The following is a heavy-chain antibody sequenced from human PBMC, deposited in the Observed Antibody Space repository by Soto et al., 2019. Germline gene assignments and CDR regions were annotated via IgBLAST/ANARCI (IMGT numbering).Heavy chain of an antibody. D-gene: IGHD1-26*01. J-gene: IGHJ4*02. CDR2: ISGSGGST. CDR3: AKLTILIVGADYFDY. CDR1: GFTFSSYA. V-gene: IGHV3-23*01. Sequence: GGSLRLSCAASGFTFSSYAMSWVRQAPGEGLEWVSTISGSGGSTYYADSVKGRFTISRDNSKNTLYLQMNSLRAEDTAVYYCAKLTILIVGADYFDYWGQGTLVTVSS.